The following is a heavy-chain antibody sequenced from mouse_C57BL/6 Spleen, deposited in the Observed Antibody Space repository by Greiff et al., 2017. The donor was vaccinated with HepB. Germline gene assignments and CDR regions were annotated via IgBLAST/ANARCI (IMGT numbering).Heavy chain of an antibody. CDR3: ARHGPLGYYAMDY. Sequence: QVQLKESGPGLVAPSQSLSITCTVSGFSLTSYGVHWVRQPPGKGLEWLVVIWSDGSTTYNSALKSRLSISKDNSKSQFFLKMNSLQTDDTAMYYCARHGPLGYYAMDYWGQGTSVTVSS. CDR1: GFSLTSYG. V-gene: IGHV2-6-1*01. J-gene: IGHJ4*01. CDR2: IWSDGST.